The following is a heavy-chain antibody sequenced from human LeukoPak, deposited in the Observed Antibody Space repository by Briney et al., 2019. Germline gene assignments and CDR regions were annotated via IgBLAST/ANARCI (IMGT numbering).Heavy chain of an antibody. CDR3: ARRTGYYDGFDY. Sequence: PSETLSLTCTVSGGSISSYYWSWIRQPPGKGLEWIGYIYYSGSTNYNPSLKSRVTISVDTSKNQFSLKLRYVTAADTAVYYCARRTGYYDGFDYWGQGTLVTVSS. V-gene: IGHV4-59*01. J-gene: IGHJ4*02. D-gene: IGHD3/OR15-3a*01. CDR2: IYYSGST. CDR1: GGSISSYY.